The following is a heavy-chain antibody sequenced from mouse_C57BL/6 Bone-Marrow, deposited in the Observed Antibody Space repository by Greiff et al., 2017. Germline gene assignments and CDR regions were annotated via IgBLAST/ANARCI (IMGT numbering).Heavy chain of an antibody. V-gene: IGHV1-76*01. CDR3: ARIHYYGSSRGFAY. Sequence: VQLQQSGAELVRPGASVKLSCKASGYTFTDYYINWVKQRPGQGLEWIARIYPGSGNTYYNEKFKGKATLTAEKSSSTAYMQLSSLTSEDSAVYFCARIHYYGSSRGFAYWGQGTLVTVSA. CDR2: IYPGSGNT. CDR1: GYTFTDYY. J-gene: IGHJ3*01. D-gene: IGHD1-1*01.